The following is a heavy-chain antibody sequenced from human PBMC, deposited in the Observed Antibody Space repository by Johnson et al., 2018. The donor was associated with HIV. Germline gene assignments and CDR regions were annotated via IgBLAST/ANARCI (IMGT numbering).Heavy chain of an antibody. CDR1: DFTVSSNY. J-gene: IGHJ3*01. CDR2: IYSGGST. CDR3: ARDRDYGSGAFDV. D-gene: IGHD3-10*01. V-gene: IGHV3-53*01. Sequence: VQLVESGGGVVQPGGSLRLSCAASDFTVSSNYMNWVRQAPGKGLEWVSVIYSGGSTYYADSVKGRFTISRDNSKNTLYLQMNSLRAEDTAVYYCARDRDYGSGAFDVWGPGTMVTVSS.